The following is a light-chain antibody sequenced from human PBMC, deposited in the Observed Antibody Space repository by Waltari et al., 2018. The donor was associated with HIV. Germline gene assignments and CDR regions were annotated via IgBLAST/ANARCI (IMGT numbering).Light chain of an antibody. CDR2: AAS. V-gene: IGKV1-39*01. CDR3: QQSYSVPHS. J-gene: IGKJ2*03. Sequence: QMDQSPPSLAASGSDTVIITWRASQDIGGSNNWYQHKPGRAPKLLSSAASSRQRRVPSRFDAGGFGSVFTLTIRRPQPEDFVTYYCQQSYSVPHSFGQGTRL. CDR1: QDIGGS.